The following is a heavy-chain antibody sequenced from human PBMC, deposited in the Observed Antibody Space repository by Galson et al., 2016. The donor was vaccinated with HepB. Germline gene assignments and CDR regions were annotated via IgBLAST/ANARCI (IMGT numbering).Heavy chain of an antibody. D-gene: IGHD4-23*01. V-gene: IGHV4-31*03. CDR2: IYYSGYT. CDR1: GGSVSSGDYY. J-gene: IGHJ4*02. Sequence: TLSLTCTVSGGSVSSGDYYWNWIRQDPGKGLEWIGYIYYSGYTYYNPSLKSRVTFSVDTSKDQFSLKLTSVTAADTAVYYCARTRAGGLDFGGSPPDNWGQGTLVIVSS. CDR3: ARTRAGGLDFGGSPPDN.